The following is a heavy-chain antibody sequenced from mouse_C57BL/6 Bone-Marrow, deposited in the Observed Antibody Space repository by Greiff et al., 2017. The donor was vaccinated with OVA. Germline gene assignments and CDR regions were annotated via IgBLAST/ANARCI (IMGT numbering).Heavy chain of an antibody. CDR3: AREEGIYYYARFDY. V-gene: IGHV1-80*01. Sequence: QVQLQQSGAELVKPGASVKISCKASGYAFSSYWMNWVKQRPGKGLEWIGQIYPGDGDTNYNGKFKGKATLTADKSSSTAYMQLSSLTSEDSAVYFCAREEGIYYYARFDYWGQGTTLTVSS. J-gene: IGHJ2*01. CDR2: IYPGDGDT. CDR1: GYAFSSYW. D-gene: IGHD1-1*01.